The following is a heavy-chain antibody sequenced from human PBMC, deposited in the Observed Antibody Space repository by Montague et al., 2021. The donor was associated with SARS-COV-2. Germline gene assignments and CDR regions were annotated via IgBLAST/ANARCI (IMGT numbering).Heavy chain of an antibody. V-gene: IGHV2-70*01. J-gene: IGHJ6*02. Sequence: PALVKPTQTLTLTCTFPGFSLSTSGMCVSWIRQPPGKALEWLALIDWDDDKYYSTSLKTRLTISKDTSKNQVVLTMTNMDPVDTATYYCARTSVEMATIGAYYCYGMDVWGQGTTVTVSS. CDR3: ARTSVEMATIGAYYCYGMDV. CDR2: IDWDDDK. D-gene: IGHD5-24*01. CDR1: GFSLSTSGMC.